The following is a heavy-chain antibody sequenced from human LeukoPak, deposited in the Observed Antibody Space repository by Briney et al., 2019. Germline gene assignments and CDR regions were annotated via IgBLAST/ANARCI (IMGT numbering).Heavy chain of an antibody. CDR2: ISSSGHTV. CDR3: AQTGRNNYFDS. CDR1: GFTFSDSY. V-gene: IGHV3-11*01. J-gene: IGHJ5*01. Sequence: GGSLRLSCAASGFTFSDSYMSWIRQAPGEGLDWLACISSSGHTVYYAESVRGRFTISRDNAKNSLYLQLNSLRPEDTDVYYCAQTGRNNYFDSWGQGTLVTVSS.